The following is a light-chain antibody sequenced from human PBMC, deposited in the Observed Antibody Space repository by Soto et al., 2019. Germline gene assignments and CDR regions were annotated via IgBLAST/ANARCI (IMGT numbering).Light chain of an antibody. CDR2: DAS. J-gene: IGKJ3*01. Sequence: EIVLTQSPATLSLSPGERATLSCRASQSVSSYLAWYQQKPGQAPRLLIYDASNRATGIPARFSGSGSGTDFTLTISSLXPEDXXVYYCQQRSNWPSFGPGTKVXIK. V-gene: IGKV3-11*01. CDR1: QSVSSY. CDR3: QQRSNWPS.